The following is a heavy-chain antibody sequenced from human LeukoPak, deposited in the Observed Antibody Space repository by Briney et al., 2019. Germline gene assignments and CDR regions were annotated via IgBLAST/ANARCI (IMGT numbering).Heavy chain of an antibody. Sequence: GGSLRLSCAASGFTFSSYSMTWVRQAPGEGLEWVSGISGSGSRTYYADSVKGRFTTSRDNSKNTVYLQMDSVKVEDTAIYYCAKVMDLYNWNYFDSGGQGTLVTVSS. J-gene: IGHJ4*02. CDR1: GFTFSSYS. CDR3: AKVMDLYNWNYFDS. CDR2: ISGSGSRT. V-gene: IGHV3-23*01. D-gene: IGHD1-20*01.